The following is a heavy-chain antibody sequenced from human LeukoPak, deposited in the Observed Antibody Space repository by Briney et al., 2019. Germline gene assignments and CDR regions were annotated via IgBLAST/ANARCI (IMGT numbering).Heavy chain of an antibody. CDR2: ISWNSGSI. D-gene: IGHD4-17*01. J-gene: IGHJ3*02. CDR3: AKGPSVTTSAFDI. CDR1: GFTFDDYA. V-gene: IGHV3-9*01. Sequence: GGSLRLSCAASGFTFDDYAMHWVRQAPGKGLEWVSGISWNSGSIGYADSVKGRFTISRDNAKNSLYLRMNSLRAEDTALYYCAKGPSVTTSAFDIWGQGTMVTVSS.